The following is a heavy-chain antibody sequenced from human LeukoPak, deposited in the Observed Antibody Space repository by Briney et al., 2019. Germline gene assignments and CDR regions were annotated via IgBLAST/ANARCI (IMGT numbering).Heavy chain of an antibody. Sequence: SVKVSCKASGGTFSSYAISWVRQAPGQGLEWMGRIIPILGIANYAQKFQGRVTITADKSTSTANMELSSLRSEDTAVYYCARDGPDLVGSGSFDFDYWGQGTLVTVSS. J-gene: IGHJ4*02. D-gene: IGHD3-10*01. CDR1: GGTFSSYA. CDR3: ARDGPDLVGSGSFDFDY. V-gene: IGHV1-69*04. CDR2: IIPILGIA.